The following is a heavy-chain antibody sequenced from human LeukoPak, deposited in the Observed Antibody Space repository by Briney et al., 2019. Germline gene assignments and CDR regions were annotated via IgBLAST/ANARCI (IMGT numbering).Heavy chain of an antibody. V-gene: IGHV1-18*01. CDR2: ISAYNGNT. J-gene: IGHJ3*02. D-gene: IGHD1-26*01. CDR1: GYTFTSYG. CDR3: ARDPPPGGSLDAFDI. Sequence: ASVKVSCKASGYTFTSYGISWVRQAPGQGLEWMGWISAYNGNTNYAQKLQGRVTMTTDTSTSTAYMELRSLRSDDTAVYYRARDPPPGGSLDAFDIWGQGTMVTVSS.